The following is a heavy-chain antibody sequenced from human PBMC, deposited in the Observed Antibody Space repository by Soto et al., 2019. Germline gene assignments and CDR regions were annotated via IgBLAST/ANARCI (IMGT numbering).Heavy chain of an antibody. D-gene: IGHD2-15*01. CDR3: ARVYCSGCGCYSIDY. Sequence: QVQLVQSGAEVKKPGASVKVSCKASGYTFTTYYMHWVRQAHGQGLEWMGIINPSGSTSYAQKFQGRVTMTRDTSTSTVYMELSSLRSEDTAVYYCARVYCSGCGCYSIDYWGQGTLVTVSS. V-gene: IGHV1-46*03. J-gene: IGHJ4*02. CDR2: INPSGST. CDR1: GYTFTTYY.